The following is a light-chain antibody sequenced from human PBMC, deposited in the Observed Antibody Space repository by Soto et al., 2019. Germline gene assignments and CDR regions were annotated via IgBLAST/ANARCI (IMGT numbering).Light chain of an antibody. CDR2: DAS. J-gene: IGKJ3*01. V-gene: IGKV3-11*01. CDR1: QSVSSY. CDR3: QQYGSSPASFT. Sequence: EIVLTQSPATLSLSPGERATLSCRASQSVSSYLAWYQQKPGQAPRLLIYDASNRATGIPARFSGSGSGTDFTLTISSLEPEDFAVYYCQQYGSSPASFTFGPGTKVEIK.